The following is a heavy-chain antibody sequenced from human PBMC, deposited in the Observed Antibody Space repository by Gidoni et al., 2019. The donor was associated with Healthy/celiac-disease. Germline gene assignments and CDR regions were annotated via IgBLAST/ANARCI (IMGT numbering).Heavy chain of an antibody. J-gene: IGHJ4*02. Sequence: QVQLQESGPGLVKPSETLSLTCTVSGGSVSSGSYYWSWIRQPPGKGLEWIGYIYYSGGTNYNPSLKSRVTISVDTPKNQFSLKLSSVTAADTAVYYCAREMATIHAPDYWGQGTLVTVSS. CDR1: GGSVSSGSYY. V-gene: IGHV4-61*01. D-gene: IGHD5-12*01. CDR2: IYYSGGT. CDR3: AREMATIHAPDY.